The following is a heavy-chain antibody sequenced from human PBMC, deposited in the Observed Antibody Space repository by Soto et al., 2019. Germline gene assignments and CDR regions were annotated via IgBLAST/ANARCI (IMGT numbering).Heavy chain of an antibody. Sequence: ASVKVSCKASGYTLTSNYMHWVRQAPGQGLEWMAVMNPSVVSTTYAQRFQGRVTMTRDTSTSTVYMELSSLRSEDTAVYYCARAAGSNYGYPPDYWGQGTLLTVSS. D-gene: IGHD5-18*01. J-gene: IGHJ4*02. V-gene: IGHV1-46*01. CDR2: MNPSVVST. CDR1: GYTLTSNY. CDR3: ARAAGSNYGYPPDY.